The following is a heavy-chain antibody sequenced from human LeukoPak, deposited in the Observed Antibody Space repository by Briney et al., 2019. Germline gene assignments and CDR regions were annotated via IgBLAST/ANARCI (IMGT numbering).Heavy chain of an antibody. J-gene: IGHJ4*02. V-gene: IGHV3-21*01. CDR1: GFTFGYYE. CDR3: ARVKTPGYIGVIGY. CDR2: ISSSSRYI. Sequence: GGSLRLSCATSGFTFGYYEMNWVRQAPGKGLEWVSSISSSSRYIYYADSVKGRFTISRDNAKKSLYLQMNSLRAEDTAVYYCARVKTPGYIGVIGYWGQGTLVTVSS. D-gene: IGHD6-13*01.